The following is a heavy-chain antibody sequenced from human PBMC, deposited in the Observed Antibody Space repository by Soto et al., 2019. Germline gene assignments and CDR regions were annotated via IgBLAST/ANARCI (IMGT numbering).Heavy chain of an antibody. Sequence: GGSLRLSCAASGFTFSSYAMSWVRQAPGKGLEWVSAISGSGGSTYYADSVKGRFTISRDNSKNTLYLQMNSLRAEDTAVYYCAKALRGRSDYYYYYGMDVWGQGTTVTVSS. D-gene: IGHD4-17*01. J-gene: IGHJ6*02. V-gene: IGHV3-23*01. CDR2: ISGSGGST. CDR1: GFTFSSYA. CDR3: AKALRGRSDYYYYYGMDV.